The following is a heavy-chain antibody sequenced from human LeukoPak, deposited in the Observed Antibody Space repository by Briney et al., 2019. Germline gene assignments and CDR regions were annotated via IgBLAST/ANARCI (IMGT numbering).Heavy chain of an antibody. CDR3: AKDEYSGFGSLDF. Sequence: GGSLRLSCAASGFTFNDYAMHWVRQAPGKGLEWVSGVNWNSGSIGYADSVKGRFAISRDNAKKALYLQMNSLRPEDTALYYCAKDEYSGFGSLDFWGQGTLVTVSS. D-gene: IGHD5-12*01. CDR2: VNWNSGSI. CDR1: GFTFNDYA. J-gene: IGHJ4*02. V-gene: IGHV3-9*01.